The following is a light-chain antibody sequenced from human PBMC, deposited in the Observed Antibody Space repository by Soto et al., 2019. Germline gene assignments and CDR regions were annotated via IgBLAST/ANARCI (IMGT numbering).Light chain of an antibody. CDR3: QQRSNWPLT. V-gene: IGKV3-11*01. CDR2: DAS. Sequence: EIVLTQSPSTLSLSPGERATLSCRASQSVSSYLAWYQQKPGQAPRLLIYDASNMPTGISARFSGSGSGTDFTLTISSLEPEDFAVYYCQQRSNWPLTFGGGTKVEIK. CDR1: QSVSSY. J-gene: IGKJ4*01.